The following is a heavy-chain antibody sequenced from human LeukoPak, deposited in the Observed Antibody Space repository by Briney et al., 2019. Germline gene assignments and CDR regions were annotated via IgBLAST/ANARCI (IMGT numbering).Heavy chain of an antibody. CDR1: GYTFTSYD. V-gene: IGHV1-8*01. D-gene: IGHD3-22*01. Sequence: ASVKVSCKASGYTFTSYDINWVRQATGQGLEWMGWMNPNSGNTGYAQKFQGRVTMTRNTSISTAYMELRSLRSEDTAVYYCARVGYYDSSGYYSPQKAFDYWGQGTLVTVSS. CDR2: MNPNSGNT. J-gene: IGHJ4*02. CDR3: ARVGYYDSSGYYSPQKAFDY.